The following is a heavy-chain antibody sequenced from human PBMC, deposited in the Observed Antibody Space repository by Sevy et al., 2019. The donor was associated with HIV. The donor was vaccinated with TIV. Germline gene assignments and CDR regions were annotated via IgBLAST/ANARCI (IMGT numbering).Heavy chain of an antibody. Sequence: GGSLRLSCAASGFTFSSYAMHWVRQAPGKGLEWVAVISYDGSNKYYADSVKGRFTISRDNSKNTLYLQMNSLRAEDTAVYYCGREEVDTAMVISDYYYYMDVWGKGTTVTVSS. D-gene: IGHD5-18*01. CDR1: GFTFSSYA. CDR2: ISYDGSNK. J-gene: IGHJ6*03. V-gene: IGHV3-30-3*01. CDR3: GREEVDTAMVISDYYYYMDV.